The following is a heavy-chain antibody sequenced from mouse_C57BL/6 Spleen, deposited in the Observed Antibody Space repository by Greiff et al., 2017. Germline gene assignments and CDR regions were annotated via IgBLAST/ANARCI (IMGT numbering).Heavy chain of an antibody. Sequence: QVQLQQSGPELVKPGASVKISCKASGYAFSSSWMNWVKQRPGKGLEWIGRIYPGDGDTNYNGKIKGKATLTADKSYSTDYMQLRSLTSEDSAVYFCARVFYYDYDEGDFCAMDYWGRGTSVTVSS. CDR3: ARVFYYDYDEGDFCAMDY. D-gene: IGHD2-4*01. J-gene: IGHJ4*01. CDR1: GYAFSSSW. V-gene: IGHV1-82*01. CDR2: IYPGDGDT.